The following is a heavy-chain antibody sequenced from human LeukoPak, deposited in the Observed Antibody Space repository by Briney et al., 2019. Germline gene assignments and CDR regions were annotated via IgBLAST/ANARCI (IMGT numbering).Heavy chain of an antibody. Sequence: GGSLRLSCSASGFSFIDFAMHWVRQAPGKGLEWVSAISGSGGNTYYADSVKGRFTISRDNAKNSLYLQMNSLRAEDTAVYYCARVFRPYYYDSSGDAFDIWGQGTMVTVSS. CDR3: ARVFRPYYYDSSGDAFDI. J-gene: IGHJ3*02. V-gene: IGHV3-11*01. D-gene: IGHD3-22*01. CDR2: ISGSGGNT. CDR1: GFSFIDFA.